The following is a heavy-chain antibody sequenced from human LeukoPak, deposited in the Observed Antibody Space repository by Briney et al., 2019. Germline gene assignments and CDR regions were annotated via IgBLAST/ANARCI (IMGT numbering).Heavy chain of an antibody. CDR3: ARGYYYDSSGYLYYFDY. V-gene: IGHV4-30-4*01. CDR1: GGSISSGDYY. CDR2: IYYSGST. J-gene: IGHJ4*02. Sequence: SQTLSLTCTVSGGSISSGDYYWSWIRQPPGKGLEGIGYIYYSGSTYYNPSLKSRVTISVDTSKNQFSLKLSSVTAADTAVYYCARGYYYDSSGYLYYFDYWGQGTLVTVSS. D-gene: IGHD3-22*01.